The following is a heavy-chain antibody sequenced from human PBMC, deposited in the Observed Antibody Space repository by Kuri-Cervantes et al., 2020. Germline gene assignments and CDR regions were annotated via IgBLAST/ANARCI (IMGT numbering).Heavy chain of an antibody. D-gene: IGHD6-19*01. CDR2: INPSGGST. Sequence: ASVKVSCKASGYTFTSYYMHWVRQAPGQGLEWMGIINPSGGSTSYAQKFQGRFTMTRDTSTSTVYMELSSLRSEDTAVYYCARDSTEQWLGSPGNPSTWGQGTLVTVSS. CDR3: ARDSTEQWLGSPGNPST. CDR1: GYTFTSYY. J-gene: IGHJ5*02. V-gene: IGHV1-46*01.